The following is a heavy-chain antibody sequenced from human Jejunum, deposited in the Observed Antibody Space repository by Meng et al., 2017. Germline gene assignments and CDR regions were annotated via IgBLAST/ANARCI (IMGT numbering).Heavy chain of an antibody. J-gene: IGHJ2*01. D-gene: IGHD3-10*02. CDR3: ARADYVRYFDL. CDR1: GGSIESNNW. Sequence: GQLQDSGPGLVKPSETRSLTWAVSGGSIESNNWWTWIRQPPGQGLEWIGEVYHSGSTHYNPSLQSRVTISIDNSKNRFSLSLNSVTAADTAIYYCARADYVRYFDLWGRGTLVTVSS. V-gene: IGHV4-4*02. CDR2: VYHSGST.